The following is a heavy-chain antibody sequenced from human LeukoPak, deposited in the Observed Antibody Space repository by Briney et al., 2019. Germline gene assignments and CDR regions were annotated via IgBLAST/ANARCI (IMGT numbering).Heavy chain of an antibody. D-gene: IGHD3-10*01. CDR3: ARDQAMGWFGELGTSFDY. CDR2: IYYSGST. V-gene: IGHV4-39*07. CDR1: GGSISSSSYY. J-gene: IGHJ4*02. Sequence: PSETLSLTCTVSGGSISSSSYYWGWIRQPPGKGLEWIGSIYYSGSTYYNPSLKSRVTISVDTSKNQFSLKLSSVTAADTAVYYCARDQAMGWFGELGTSFDYWGQGTLVTVSS.